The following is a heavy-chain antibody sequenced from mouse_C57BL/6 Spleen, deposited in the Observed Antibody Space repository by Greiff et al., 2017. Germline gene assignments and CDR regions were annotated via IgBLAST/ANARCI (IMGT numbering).Heavy chain of an antibody. J-gene: IGHJ2*01. D-gene: IGHD1-1*01. CDR3: ARDYGSSYGIDY. Sequence: EVKLVESGGGLVQPGGSLSLSCAASGFTFTDYYMSWVRQPPGKALEWLGFIRNKANGYTTEYSASVKGRFTISRDNSQIILYLQINALRAEDSATNYCARDYGSSYGIDYWGQGTTLTVSS. V-gene: IGHV7-3*01. CDR2: IRNKANGYTT. CDR1: GFTFTDYY.